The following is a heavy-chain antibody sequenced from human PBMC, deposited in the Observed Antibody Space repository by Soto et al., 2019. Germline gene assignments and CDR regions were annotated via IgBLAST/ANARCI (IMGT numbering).Heavy chain of an antibody. J-gene: IGHJ6*02. CDR1: GGTFSSYA. CDR3: ARGVVVGPIRYYYYCMDV. V-gene: IGHV1-69*01. CDR2: IIPIFGTA. Sequence: QVQLVQSGAEVKKPGSSVKVSCKASGGTFSSYAISWVRQAPGQGLEWMGGIIPIFGTANYAQKFQGRVTITADESTSTAYMELSSLRSEDTAVYYCARGVVVGPIRYYYYCMDVWGQGTTVTVSS. D-gene: IGHD3-22*01.